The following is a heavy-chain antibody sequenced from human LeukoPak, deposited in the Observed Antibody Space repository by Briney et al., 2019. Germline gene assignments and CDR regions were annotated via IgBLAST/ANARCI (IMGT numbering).Heavy chain of an antibody. V-gene: IGHV1-2*02. CDR3: ARDGIAVAGTLNYYYMDV. D-gene: IGHD6-19*01. Sequence: GASVTVSCKASGYTFTGYYMHWVRQAPGQGLEWMGWINPNSGGTNYAQKFQGRVTMTRDTSISTAYMELSRLRSDDTTVYYCARDGIAVAGTLNYYYMDVWGKGTTVTVSS. CDR2: INPNSGGT. CDR1: GYTFTGYY. J-gene: IGHJ6*03.